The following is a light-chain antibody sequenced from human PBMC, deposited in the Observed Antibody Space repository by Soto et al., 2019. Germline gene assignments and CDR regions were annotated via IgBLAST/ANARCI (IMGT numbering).Light chain of an antibody. CDR2: AAY. V-gene: IGKV1-9*01. CDR3: QQLNSYPIT. CDR1: QGISSY. J-gene: IGKJ5*01. Sequence: DIQLTQSPSFLSASVGDRVTITCRASQGISSYLAWYQQKPGKAPKLLIYAAYTLQSGVPSRFSGSGSGTEFTLTISSLQPEDVATYYCQQLNSYPITFGQGTRLEIK.